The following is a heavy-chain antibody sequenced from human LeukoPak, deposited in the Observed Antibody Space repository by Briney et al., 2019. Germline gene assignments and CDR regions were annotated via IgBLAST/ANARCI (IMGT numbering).Heavy chain of an antibody. CDR3: ARASSYYDILTGPLAVGYMDV. CDR1: GGSFGGYY. J-gene: IGHJ6*03. V-gene: IGHV4-34*01. D-gene: IGHD3-9*01. CDR2: INHSGST. Sequence: KPSETLSLTCAVYGGSFGGYYWSWIRQPPGKGLEWIGEINHSGSTNYNPSLKSRVTISVDTSKNQFSLKLSSVTAADTAVYYCARASSYYDILTGPLAVGYMDVWGKGTTVTVSS.